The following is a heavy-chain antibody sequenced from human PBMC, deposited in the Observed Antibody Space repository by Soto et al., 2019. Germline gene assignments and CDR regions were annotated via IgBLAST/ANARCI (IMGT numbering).Heavy chain of an antibody. D-gene: IGHD7-27*01. V-gene: IGHV1-3*01. J-gene: IGHJ4*02. CDR2: INAGYGNT. CDR3: ARDTGDGTFDF. Sequence: GASVKGSCKASGYTFSSYSIHWVRQAPGQRLEWMGWINAGYGNTKSSQKFQDRVTISRDTSASTAYMELTSLRSEDTAVYYCARDTGDGTFDFWGQGTLVTVSS. CDR1: GYTFSSYS.